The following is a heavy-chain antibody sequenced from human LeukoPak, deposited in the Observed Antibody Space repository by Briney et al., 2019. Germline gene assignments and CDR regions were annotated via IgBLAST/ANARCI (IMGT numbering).Heavy chain of an antibody. CDR3: AKAPYIVGATKSLDY. D-gene: IGHD1-26*01. J-gene: IGHJ4*02. CDR2: ISGNSGSS. Sequence: QPGGSLRLSCAASGFTFSSYAMTWVRQAPGKGLEWVSAISGNSGSSYYAGSVKGRFTISRDNSKNTLYLQMNSLRAEDTAVYYCAKAPYIVGATKSLDYWGQGTLVTVSP. V-gene: IGHV3-23*01. CDR1: GFTFSSYA.